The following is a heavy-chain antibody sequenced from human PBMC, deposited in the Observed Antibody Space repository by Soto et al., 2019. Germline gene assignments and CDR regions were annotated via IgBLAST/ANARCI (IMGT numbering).Heavy chain of an antibody. CDR3: ARDYAGELLVKHSYGMEV. CDR1: GFTVSSYG. J-gene: IGHJ6*02. V-gene: IGHV3-33*01. CDR2: IWYDGSNK. D-gene: IGHD1-26*01. Sequence: GGSLRLSCAASGFTVSSYGMHWVRQAPGKGLEWVAVIWYDGSNKYYADSVKGRVTIPRDNSKNTLYLQMYSLRAEDTAVYYCARDYAGELLVKHSYGMEVWGQGTMVTVS.